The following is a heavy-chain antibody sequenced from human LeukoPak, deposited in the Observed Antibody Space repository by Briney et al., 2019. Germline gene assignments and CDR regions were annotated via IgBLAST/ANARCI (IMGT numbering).Heavy chain of an antibody. Sequence: SETLSLTCTVSGGSISSYYWSWIRQPPGKGLEWIGYIYYSGSTSYKPSLKSRVTISVDTSKNQFSLKLSSVTAADTAVYYCARDAATMVRGRLNWFDPWGQGTLVTVSS. V-gene: IGHV4-59*12. CDR1: GGSISSYY. CDR3: ARDAATMVRGRLNWFDP. CDR2: IYYSGST. D-gene: IGHD3-10*01. J-gene: IGHJ5*02.